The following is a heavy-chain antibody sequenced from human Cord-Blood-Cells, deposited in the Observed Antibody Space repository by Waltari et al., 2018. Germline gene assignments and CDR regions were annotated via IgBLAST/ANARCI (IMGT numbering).Heavy chain of an antibody. CDR1: GFTVSGTY. D-gene: IGHD3-22*01. Sequence: EVQLVESGGGFIQPGGSLRLSCAASGFTVSGTYMRWVRQAPGKGLEWVSVIYSGGSTYYADSVKGRFTISRDNSKNTLYLQMNSLRAEDTAVYYCARGCYDSSGYYCAFDIWGQGTMVTVSS. V-gene: IGHV3-53*01. CDR3: ARGCYDSSGYYCAFDI. J-gene: IGHJ3*02. CDR2: IYSGGST.